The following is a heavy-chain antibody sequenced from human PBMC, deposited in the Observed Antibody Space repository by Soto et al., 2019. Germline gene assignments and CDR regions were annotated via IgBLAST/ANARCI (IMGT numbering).Heavy chain of an antibody. Sequence: QLVESGGGVVQPERSLKLSCTASNFVFSVYSLHWVRQAPGKGLEWVALISYDGGNKYYADSVKGRFTISRDNSKNTLYLQMISLRREDTAVYYCASDKDQYDFWGGTLDSWGQGTLVTVSS. CDR2: ISYDGGNK. CDR1: NFVFSVYS. V-gene: IGHV3-30-3*01. D-gene: IGHD3-3*01. J-gene: IGHJ4*02. CDR3: ASDKDQYDFWGGTLDS.